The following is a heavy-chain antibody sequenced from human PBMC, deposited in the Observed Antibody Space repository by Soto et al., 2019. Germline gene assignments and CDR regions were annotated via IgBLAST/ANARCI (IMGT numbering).Heavy chain of an antibody. CDR3: ARFHPGDSGAFDI. J-gene: IGHJ3*02. CDR1: GGSISSGGYY. V-gene: IGHV4-31*03. D-gene: IGHD2-21*02. CDR2: IYYSGST. Sequence: SETLSLTCTVSGGSISSGGYYWSWIRQHPGKGPEWIGYIYYSGSTYYNPSLKSRVTISVDTSKNQFSLKLSSVTAADTAVYYCARFHPGDSGAFDIWGQGTMVTVSS.